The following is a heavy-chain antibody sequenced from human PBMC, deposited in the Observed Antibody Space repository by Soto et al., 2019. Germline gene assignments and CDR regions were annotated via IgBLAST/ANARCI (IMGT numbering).Heavy chain of an antibody. CDR1: GGSISSSNW. Sequence: QVQLQESGPGLVKPSGTLSLTCAVSGGSISSSNWWSWVRQPPGKGLEWIGEIYHSGSTNYNPSLKSRVTISVDQSKNQVSLKLSSVTAADTAVYYFARVSWSYYYGMDVWGQGTTVTVSS. CDR3: ARVSWSYYYGMDV. V-gene: IGHV4-4*02. J-gene: IGHJ6*02. D-gene: IGHD3-3*01. CDR2: IYHSGST.